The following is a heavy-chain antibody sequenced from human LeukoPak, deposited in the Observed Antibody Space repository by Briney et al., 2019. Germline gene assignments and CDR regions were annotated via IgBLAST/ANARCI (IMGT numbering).Heavy chain of an antibody. CDR3: AREGVVGAYGHFDY. D-gene: IGHD2-15*01. CDR1: GGSFSGYY. J-gene: IGHJ4*02. V-gene: IGHV4-34*01. Sequence: KASETLALTCAVYGGSFSGYYWSWIRQPPGKGLEWIGEINHSGSTNYNPSLKSRVTISVDTSKNQFSLKLSSVTAADTAVYYCAREGVVGAYGHFDYWGQGTLVTVSS. CDR2: INHSGST.